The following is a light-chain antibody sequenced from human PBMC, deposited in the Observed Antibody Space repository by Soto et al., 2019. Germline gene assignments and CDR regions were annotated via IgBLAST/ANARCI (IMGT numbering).Light chain of an antibody. Sequence: QSALTQPASVSGSPGQSITISCTGSRSDVGSYNLVSWYQQYPGKAPKLIIYEANKRPSGVSNRFSGSRSANTASLTISGLQAEDEADYYCCSYAGSNTVVFGGGTQLTVL. CDR3: CSYAGSNTVV. CDR2: EAN. V-gene: IGLV2-23*01. CDR1: RSDVGSYNL. J-gene: IGLJ2*01.